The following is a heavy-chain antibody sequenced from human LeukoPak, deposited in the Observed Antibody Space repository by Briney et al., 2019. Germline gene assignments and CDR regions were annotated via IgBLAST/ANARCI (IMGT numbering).Heavy chain of an antibody. CDR1: GFIFRTYG. CDR3: AKGMYGVGGALDY. D-gene: IGHD2-21*01. CDR2: ITAGGGNT. V-gene: IGHV3-23*01. J-gene: IGHJ4*02. Sequence: GGSLRLSCAASGFIFRTYGMNWVRQAPGKGLEYVSGITAGGGNTYYGDSLKGRFTISRDDSKDTLFLQMNRLRVEDTAVYYCAKGMYGVGGALDYWGRGSLVTVSS.